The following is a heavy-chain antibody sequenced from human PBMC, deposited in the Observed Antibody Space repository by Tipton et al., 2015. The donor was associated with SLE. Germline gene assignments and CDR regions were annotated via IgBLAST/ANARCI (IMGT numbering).Heavy chain of an antibody. D-gene: IGHD5-24*01. J-gene: IGHJ3*02. CDR1: GGSIRSHY. CDR3: ARGLDGYGAFDI. Sequence: TLSLTCTVSGGSIRSHYWSWIRQPPGKGLEWIGYIYYSGSTNYNPSLKSRVTISVDTSKNQFSLKLSSVTAADTAVYYCARGLDGYGAFDIWGQGTMVTVSS. CDR2: IYYSGST. V-gene: IGHV4-59*11.